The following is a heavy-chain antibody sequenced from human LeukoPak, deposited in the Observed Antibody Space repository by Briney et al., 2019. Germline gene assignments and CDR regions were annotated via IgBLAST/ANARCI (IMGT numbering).Heavy chain of an antibody. CDR2: IFNPGGAT. Sequence: PGGSLRLSCAASGFTFSSYWMHWVRQAPGKGLVWVSRIFNPGGATAYVDSVKGRFTISRDNAENTLSLQMNSLRVEDTAVYYCVRVNCDGDCTSRDWYFDLWGRGTLVVVSS. CDR3: VRVNCDGDCTSRDWYFDL. V-gene: IGHV3-74*01. D-gene: IGHD2-21*02. J-gene: IGHJ2*01. CDR1: GFTFSSYW.